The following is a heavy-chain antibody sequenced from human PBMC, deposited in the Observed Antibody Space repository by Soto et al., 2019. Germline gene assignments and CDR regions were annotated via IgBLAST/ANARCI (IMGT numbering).Heavy chain of an antibody. CDR1: GDSVSSNSAA. CDR3: ARDQVSSSWYGYYYYYGMDV. Sequence: SQTLSLTCAISGDSVSSNSAAWNWIRQSPSRGLEWLGGTYYRSKWYNDYAVSVKSRITINPDTSKNQFSLQLNSVTPEDTAVYYCARDQVSSSWYGYYYYYGMDVWGQGTTVTVSS. D-gene: IGHD6-13*01. J-gene: IGHJ6*02. CDR2: TYYRSKWYN. V-gene: IGHV6-1*01.